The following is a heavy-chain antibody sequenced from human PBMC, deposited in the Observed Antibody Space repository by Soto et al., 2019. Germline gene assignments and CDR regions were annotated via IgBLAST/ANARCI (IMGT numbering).Heavy chain of an antibody. J-gene: IGHJ6*02. CDR3: AKRSPMPDYCMDV. CDR2: ISYDGSNK. CDR1: GFTFSSYG. V-gene: IGHV3-30*18. Sequence: QVQLVESGGGVVQPGRSLRLSCAASGFTFSSYGMHWVRQAPGKGLEWVAVISYDGSNKYYADSVKGRFTISRDNSKNTLYLQMNSLRAEDTAVYYCAKRSPMPDYCMDVLVQGTTVTVSS. D-gene: IGHD2-2*01.